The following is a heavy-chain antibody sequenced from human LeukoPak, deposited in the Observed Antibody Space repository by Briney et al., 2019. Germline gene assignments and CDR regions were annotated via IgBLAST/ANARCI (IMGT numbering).Heavy chain of an antibody. J-gene: IGHJ4*02. CDR1: GGTFSSYA. CDR2: IIPIFGTA. CDR3: ARGPTHPDLYNTAWDY. D-gene: IGHD5-18*01. Sequence: SVKVSCKASGGTFSSYAISWVRQAPGQGLEWMGGIIPIFGTANYAQKFQGRVTITADESTSTAYMELSSLRSEDTAVYYCARGPTHPDLYNTAWDYWGQGTLVTVSS. V-gene: IGHV1-69*13.